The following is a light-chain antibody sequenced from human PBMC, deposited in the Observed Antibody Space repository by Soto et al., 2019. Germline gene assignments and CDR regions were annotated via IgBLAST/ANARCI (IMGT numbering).Light chain of an antibody. CDR2: AAS. CDR3: QQSYSSPPT. Sequence: DIQMTQSPSSLAASLEDRVIITCRARQSISNHLNWYQQKPGKAPKLLIFAASSLQSGVPSRFSGSRSGPDFTLTISSLQPEDFATYYCQQSYSSPPTFGQGTKVDIK. J-gene: IGKJ1*01. CDR1: QSISNH. V-gene: IGKV1-39*01.